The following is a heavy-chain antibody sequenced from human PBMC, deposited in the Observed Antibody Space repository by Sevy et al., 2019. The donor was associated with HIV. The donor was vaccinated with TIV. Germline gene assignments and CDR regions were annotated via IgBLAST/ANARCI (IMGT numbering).Heavy chain of an antibody. V-gene: IGHV4-59*01. Sequence: SETLSLTCTVSGGSISSYYWSWIRQPPGKGLEWIGYIYYSGSTNYNPSLKSRVTISVDTSKNQFSLKLSSVTAADTXXXXXXXXXXXXXXXXXXXXEGYFDYWGQGTLVTVSS. CDR3: XXXXXXXXXXXXXXXEGYFDY. J-gene: IGHJ4*02. CDR1: GGSISSYY. CDR2: IYYSGST.